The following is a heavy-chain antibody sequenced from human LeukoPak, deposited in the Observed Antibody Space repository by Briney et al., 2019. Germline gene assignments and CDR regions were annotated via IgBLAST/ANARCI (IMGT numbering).Heavy chain of an antibody. J-gene: IGHJ4*02. D-gene: IGHD5-24*01. CDR2: IKQDGSKK. CDR1: GFTFSNAW. V-gene: IGHV3-7*04. Sequence: GGSLRLSCAASGFTFSNAWMTWVRQAPGKGLEWVANIKQDGSKKSYVDSVKGRFTISRDNAKNSLYLQMNSLRAEDTAIYYCTRVGYIDEGIDYWGQGTLVTVSS. CDR3: TRVGYIDEGIDY.